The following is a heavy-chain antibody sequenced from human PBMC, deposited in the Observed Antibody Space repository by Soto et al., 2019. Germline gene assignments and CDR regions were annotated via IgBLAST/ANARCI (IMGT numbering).Heavy chain of an antibody. CDR2: IWNDGANV. CDR3: PLGLWDYYGVDV. J-gene: IGHJ6*02. Sequence: QVQLVESGGGVVQPGQSLRLSCTASGLIVSAYAMPWVRQAPGKGLAWVAVIWNDGANVFYGDSVKGRFTISRDKSKNTLYQKIESLIVEDRAVYICPLGLWDYYGVDVWGQANRVTVS. CDR1: GLIVSAYA. V-gene: IGHV3-33*01. D-gene: IGHD3-10*01.